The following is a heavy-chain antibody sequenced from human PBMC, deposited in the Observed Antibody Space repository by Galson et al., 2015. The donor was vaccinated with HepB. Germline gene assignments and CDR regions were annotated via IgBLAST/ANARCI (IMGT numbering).Heavy chain of an antibody. CDR2: VSFDGQNK. D-gene: IGHD3-3*01. J-gene: IGHJ4*02. V-gene: IGHV3-30*14. Sequence: SLRLSCAASGFTFSNYAMHWVRQAPGKGLEWVAVVSFDGQNKHYADSLRGRFTISRDNSNNTLFLQMDTLTVEDTAVYYCATREWSSDYWGQGTLVAVSS. CDR3: ATREWSSDY. CDR1: GFTFSNYA.